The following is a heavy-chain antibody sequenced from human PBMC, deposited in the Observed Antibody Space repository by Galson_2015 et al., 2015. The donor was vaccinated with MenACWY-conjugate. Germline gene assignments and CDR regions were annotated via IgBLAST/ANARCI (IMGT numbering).Heavy chain of an antibody. J-gene: IGHJ4*02. CDR1: GFTFSSYW. V-gene: IGHV3-23*01. CDR2: ITRTGGNT. CDR3: AKDSTVVRMSYWGGVDS. Sequence: SLRLSCAASGFTFSSYWMRWVRQAPGKGLEWVSSITRTGGNTYYVDSLRGRFTISRDNSENTLYLQMNSLRAEDTAVYYCAKDSTVVRMSYWGGVDSWGQGTLVTVSS. D-gene: IGHD7-27*01.